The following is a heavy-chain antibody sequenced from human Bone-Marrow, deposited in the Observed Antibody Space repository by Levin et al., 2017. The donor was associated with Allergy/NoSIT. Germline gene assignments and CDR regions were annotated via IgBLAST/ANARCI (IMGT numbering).Heavy chain of an antibody. CDR1: GGSVTSRDHA. CDR2: SYNRGNS. Sequence: PSETLSLTCSVSGGSVTSRDHAWSWIRQLPGKTLEWIGYSYNRGNSDYNPSLKSRISISLDTSKNEFSLMVTSMTAADTAVYFCARALSGIVVTGTSRRFTPRGFDSWGQGTLVTVSS. D-gene: IGHD2-15*01. CDR3: ARALSGIVVTGTSRRFTPRGFDS. J-gene: IGHJ4*02. V-gene: IGHV4-31*03.